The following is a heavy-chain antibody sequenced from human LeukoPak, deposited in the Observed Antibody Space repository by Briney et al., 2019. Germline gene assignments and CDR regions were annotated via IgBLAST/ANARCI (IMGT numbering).Heavy chain of an antibody. V-gene: IGHV1-2*02. J-gene: IGHJ4*02. D-gene: IGHD3-22*01. CDR1: GFTFSSYG. Sequence: GGSLRLSCAASGFTFSSYGMHWVRQAPGQGLEWMGWINPNSGGTNYAQKFQGRVTMTRDTSISTAYMELSRLRSDDTAVYYCARQGGYDSSVSDYWGQGTLVTVSS. CDR3: ARQGGYDSSVSDY. CDR2: INPNSGGT.